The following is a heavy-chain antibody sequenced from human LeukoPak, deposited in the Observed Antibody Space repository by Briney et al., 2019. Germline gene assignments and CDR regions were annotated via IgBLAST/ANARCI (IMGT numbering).Heavy chain of an antibody. D-gene: IGHD6-19*01. V-gene: IGHV3-21*01. CDR1: GFTFSSYS. J-gene: IGHJ4*02. CDR3: ARDKAVAADPSYYFDY. CDR2: ISSSSSYI. Sequence: GGSLRLSCAASGFTFSSYSMNWVRQAPGKGPEWVSSISSSSSYIYYADSVKGRFTISRDNAKNSLYLQMNSLRAEDTAVYYCARDKAVAADPSYYFDYWGQGTLVTVSS.